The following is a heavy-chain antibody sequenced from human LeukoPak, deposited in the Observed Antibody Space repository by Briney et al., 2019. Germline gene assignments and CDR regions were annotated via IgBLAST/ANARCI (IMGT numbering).Heavy chain of an antibody. J-gene: IGHJ4*02. D-gene: IGHD1-1*01. CDR1: GFSFSSFA. Sequence: PGGSLRLSCAASGFSFSSFAMTWVRQAPGKGLEWVSTIRSNGATAYNADSVKGRFTISRDNSKNTVYLQMNSLRVEDTAIYYCERGQEFDDGVFDSWGQGTLVTVSS. V-gene: IGHV3-23*01. CDR2: IRSNGATA. CDR3: ERGQEFDDGVFDS.